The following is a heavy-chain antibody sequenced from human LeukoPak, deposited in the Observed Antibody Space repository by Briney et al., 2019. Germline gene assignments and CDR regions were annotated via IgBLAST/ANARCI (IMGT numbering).Heavy chain of an antibody. V-gene: IGHV5-51*01. D-gene: IGHD2-2*02. J-gene: IGHJ6*02. CDR3: ARFDCSSTSCYKSYNYGMDV. CDR2: IYPGDSDT. Sequence: GESLKISCKGSGYSFSSYWIGWVRQMPGKGLGWIGIIYPGDSDTTYSPSFQGQVNISADKSISTAYLQWSSLKASDTAMYYCARFDCSSTSCYKSYNYGMDVWGQGTTVTVSS. CDR1: GYSFSSYW.